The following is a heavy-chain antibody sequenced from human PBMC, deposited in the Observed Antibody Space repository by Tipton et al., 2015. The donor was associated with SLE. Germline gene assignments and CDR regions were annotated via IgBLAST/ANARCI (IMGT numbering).Heavy chain of an antibody. CDR2: INPGGRT. CDR3: ARRVFRRIGMVQGVPRMYFDI. V-gene: IGHV4-34*01. CDR1: GASFTGSY. Sequence: TLSLTCAVYGASFTGSYYNWLRQSPGKGLEWIGEINPGGRTNYNPSPSLKSRVTMSVDTSKNQFSLKLSSVTAADTALYFCARRVFRRIGMVQGVPRMYFDIWGQGGLVTVSS. D-gene: IGHD3-10*01. J-gene: IGHJ4*02.